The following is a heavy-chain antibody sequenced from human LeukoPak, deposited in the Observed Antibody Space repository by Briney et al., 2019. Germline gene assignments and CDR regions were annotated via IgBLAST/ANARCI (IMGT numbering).Heavy chain of an antibody. CDR3: ARAFYDFLTGYPAYFDY. CDR1: GFTFSNYE. J-gene: IGHJ4*02. V-gene: IGHV3-48*03. CDR2: ISSSGSTI. Sequence: PGGSLRLSCAASGFTFSNYEMNWGRQAPGKGLEWVSYISSSGSTIYYADPVKGRFTISRDNAKNSLYLQMNSLRAEDTAVYYCARAFYDFLTGYPAYFDYWGQGTLVTVSS. D-gene: IGHD3-9*01.